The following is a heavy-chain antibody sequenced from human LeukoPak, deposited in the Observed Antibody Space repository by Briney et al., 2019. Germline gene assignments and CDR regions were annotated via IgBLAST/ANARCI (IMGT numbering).Heavy chain of an antibody. Sequence: PSETLSLTCTVSGGSISSYYWSWIRQPPWKGLEWIGYIYYSGSTNYNPSLKSRVTISVDTSKNQFSLKLSSVTAADTAVYYCATSYDSSGYYLSFDYWGQGTLVTVSS. CDR3: ATSYDSSGYYLSFDY. V-gene: IGHV4-59*08. CDR2: IYYSGST. D-gene: IGHD3-22*01. CDR1: GGSISSYY. J-gene: IGHJ4*02.